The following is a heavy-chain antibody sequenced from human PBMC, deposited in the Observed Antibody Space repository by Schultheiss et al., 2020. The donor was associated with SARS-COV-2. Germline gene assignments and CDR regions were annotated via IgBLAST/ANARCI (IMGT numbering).Heavy chain of an antibody. J-gene: IGHJ6*03. V-gene: IGHV4-34*01. D-gene: IGHD3-10*01. Sequence: LSLTCAVYGGSFSGYYWSWIRQPPGKGLEWIGEINHSGSTNYNPSLKSRVTISVDTSKNQFSLKLSSVTAADTAVYYCASRLGLRGYYYYYMDVWGKGTTVTVSS. CDR2: INHSGST. CDR3: ASRLGLRGYYYYYMDV. CDR1: GGSFSGYY.